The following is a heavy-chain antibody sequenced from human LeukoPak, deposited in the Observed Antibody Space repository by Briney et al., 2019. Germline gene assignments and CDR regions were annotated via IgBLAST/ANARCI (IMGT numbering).Heavy chain of an antibody. CDR3: ARVPDRGFGARRYYFDY. J-gene: IGHJ4*02. D-gene: IGHD3-10*01. CDR1: GDSVSSDSAA. Sequence: SQTLSLTCAISGDSVSSDSAAWNWIRQSPSRGLEWLGRTYYRSKWYNDYAVSVKSRITINPDTSKNQFSLQLNSVTPEDTAVYYCARVPDRGFGARRYYFDYWGQGTLVTVSS. CDR2: TYYRSKWYN. V-gene: IGHV6-1*01.